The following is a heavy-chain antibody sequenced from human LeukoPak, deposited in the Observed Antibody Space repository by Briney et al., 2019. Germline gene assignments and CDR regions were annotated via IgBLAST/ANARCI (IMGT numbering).Heavy chain of an antibody. Sequence: GGSLRLSCAASGFTFSNFLMHWVRQAPGKGLEWVAVISYDGSNKYYADSVKGRFTISRDNSKNTLYLQMNSLRAEDTAVYYCAFGLDYYDSSGYYSSDYFDYWGQGTPVTVSS. J-gene: IGHJ4*02. CDR1: GFTFSNFL. D-gene: IGHD3-22*01. CDR3: AFGLDYYDSSGYYSSDYFDY. V-gene: IGHV3-30*03. CDR2: ISYDGSNK.